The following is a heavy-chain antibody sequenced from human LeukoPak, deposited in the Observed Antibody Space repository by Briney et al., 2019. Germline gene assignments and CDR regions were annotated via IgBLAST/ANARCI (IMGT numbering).Heavy chain of an antibody. CDR1: GFTVTTNH. V-gene: IGHV3-53*01. D-gene: IGHD5-24*01. J-gene: IGHJ4*02. CDR2: IYRDGNT. Sequence: PGGSLRLSCAASGFTVTTNHVTWVRQAPGKGLEWVSLIYRDGNTHYADSVRGRFSISRDNSRNTVYLQMNSLRAEDTAVYYCAVVPRWLQSVLLDYWGQGTLVTVSS. CDR3: AVVPRWLQSVLLDY.